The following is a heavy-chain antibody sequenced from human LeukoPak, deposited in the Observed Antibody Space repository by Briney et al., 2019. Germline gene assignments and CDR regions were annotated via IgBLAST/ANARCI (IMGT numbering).Heavy chain of an antibody. CDR1: GFTYSSYW. CDR2: INSDGSST. J-gene: IGHJ4*02. D-gene: IGHD3-22*01. Sequence: GGSLRLSCAASGFTYSSYWMHWVRQAPGKGLVWVSRINSDGSSTSYADSVKGRFTISRDNAKNTLYLQMNSLRAEDTAVYYCAKEPETDSSGYYLYYFDYWGQGTLVTVSS. V-gene: IGHV3-74*01. CDR3: AKEPETDSSGYYLYYFDY.